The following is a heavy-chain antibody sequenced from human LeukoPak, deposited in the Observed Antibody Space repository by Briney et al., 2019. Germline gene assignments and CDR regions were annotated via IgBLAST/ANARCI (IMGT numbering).Heavy chain of an antibody. Sequence: KPSETLSLTCTVSGGSISSYYWSWIRQPPGKGLEWIGYIYYSGSTNYNPSLKSRVTISVDTSKNQFFLKLSSVTAADTAVYYCASANYDFWSGYYTGPFDYWGQGTLVTVSS. D-gene: IGHD3-3*01. CDR3: ASANYDFWSGYYTGPFDY. CDR2: IYYSGST. J-gene: IGHJ4*02. V-gene: IGHV4-59*01. CDR1: GGSISSYY.